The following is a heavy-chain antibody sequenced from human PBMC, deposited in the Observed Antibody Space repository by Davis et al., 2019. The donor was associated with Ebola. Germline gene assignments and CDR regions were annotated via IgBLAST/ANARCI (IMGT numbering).Heavy chain of an antibody. CDR1: GFTFSSYS. V-gene: IGHV3-21*01. J-gene: IGHJ6*02. D-gene: IGHD3-3*01. Sequence: GESLKISCAASGFTFSSYSMNWVRQAPGKGLEWVSSISSSSSYIYYADSVKSRFTISRDNAKNSLYLQMNSLRAEDTAVYYCARASGAYYDFWSGYLKHYYGMDVWGQGTTVTVSS. CDR3: ARASGAYYDFWSGYLKHYYGMDV. CDR2: ISSSSSYI.